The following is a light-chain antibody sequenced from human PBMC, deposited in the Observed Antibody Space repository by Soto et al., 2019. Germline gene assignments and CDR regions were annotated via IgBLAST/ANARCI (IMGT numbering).Light chain of an antibody. Sequence: EIVMTQSPATLSVSPGERANLSCRASQSVSSNLAWYQQKPGQAPRLLIYGASTRATGIPARFSGSGSGTEFTLTISSLQSEDFAVYYCQQYNNWPPGRTFGQGTRLEI. CDR2: GAS. CDR1: QSVSSN. CDR3: QQYNNWPPGRT. V-gene: IGKV3-15*01. J-gene: IGKJ5*01.